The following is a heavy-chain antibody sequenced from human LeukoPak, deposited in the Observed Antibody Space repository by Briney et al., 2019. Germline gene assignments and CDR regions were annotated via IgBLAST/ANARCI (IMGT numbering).Heavy chain of an antibody. CDR1: GFTVSSNY. D-gene: IGHD4-17*01. CDR3: ARATVTTAYYYGMDV. J-gene: IGHJ6*02. Sequence: GGSLRLSCAASGFTVSSNYMSWVRQAPGKGLEWVSVIYSGGSTYYADSVKGRFTISRHNSKNTLYLQMNSLRAEDTAVYYCARATVTTAYYYGMDVWGQGITVTVSS. CDR2: IYSGGST. V-gene: IGHV3-53*04.